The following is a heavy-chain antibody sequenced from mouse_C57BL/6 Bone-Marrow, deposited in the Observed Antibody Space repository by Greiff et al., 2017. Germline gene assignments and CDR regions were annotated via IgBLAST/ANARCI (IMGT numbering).Heavy chain of an antibody. CDR2: IDPENGDT. CDR3: TARVSSYGGAMDY. V-gene: IGHV14-4*01. Sequence: EVNVVESGAELVRPGASVKLSCTASGFNIKDDYMHWVKQRPEQGLEWIGWIDPENGDTEYDSKFQGKATITADKSSNPAYLQLSSLTSEDTAVYYCTARVSSYGGAMDYWGQGTTVTVSS. D-gene: IGHD1-1*01. J-gene: IGHJ4*01. CDR1: GFNIKDDY.